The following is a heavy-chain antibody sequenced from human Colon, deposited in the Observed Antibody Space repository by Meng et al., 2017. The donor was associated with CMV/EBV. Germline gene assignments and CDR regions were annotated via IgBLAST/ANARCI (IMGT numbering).Heavy chain of an antibody. D-gene: IGHD4-17*01. V-gene: IGHV1-46*01. CDR2: VNPTGTET. J-gene: IGHJ4*02. CDR1: RYSFTNYN. CDR3: ARGGGNCDYPFAY. Sequence: VQLGESGARVKRPGASVSVSCKATRYSFTNYNMHGMRQAPGQRLAWMAIVNPTGTETSHAQKFQGRLTMSSNTSTRTVYMELRSLRSDDTAVYYCARGGGNCDYPFAYWGRGTLVTVSS.